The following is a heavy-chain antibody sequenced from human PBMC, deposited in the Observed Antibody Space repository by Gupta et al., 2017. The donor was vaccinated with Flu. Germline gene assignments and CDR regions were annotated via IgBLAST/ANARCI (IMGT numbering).Heavy chain of an antibody. CDR1: GGSISSRRYD. CDR3: ARVGRRGTVTTHFDY. D-gene: IGHD4-17*01. Sequence: QLQLQESGPGLVKPSEPPPLTCTVSGGSISSRRYDWGWFRQPPGKGLEWIGSIYYSGSTYYNPSLKSRVTISVDTSKNQFSLKLGSVTAADTAVYYCARVGRRGTVTTHFDYWGQGTLVTVSS. CDR2: IYYSGST. J-gene: IGHJ4*02. V-gene: IGHV4-39*01.